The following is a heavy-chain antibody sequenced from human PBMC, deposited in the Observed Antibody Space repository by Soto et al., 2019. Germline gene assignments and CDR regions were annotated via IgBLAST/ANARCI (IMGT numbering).Heavy chain of an antibody. V-gene: IGHV3-33*01. Sequence: QVQLVESGGGVVQPGRSLRLSCAASGFTFSSYGMHWVRQAPGKGLEWVAVIWYDGSNKYYADSVKGRFTISRDNSKNTLYLQMNSLRAEDTAVYYCAREGGIAVVAFSDYWGQGTLVTVSS. D-gene: IGHD3-22*01. J-gene: IGHJ4*02. CDR2: IWYDGSNK. CDR3: AREGGIAVVAFSDY. CDR1: GFTFSSYG.